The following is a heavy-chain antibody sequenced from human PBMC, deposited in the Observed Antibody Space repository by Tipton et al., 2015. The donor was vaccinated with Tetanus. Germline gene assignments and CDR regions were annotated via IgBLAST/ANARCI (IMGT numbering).Heavy chain of an antibody. V-gene: IGHV4-59*01. CDR1: GGSISSFY. CDR2: IYYTGNT. J-gene: IGHJ4*02. CDR3: AGLPVGGGYSAHHYFLH. D-gene: IGHD4-23*01. Sequence: TLSLTCTVSGGSISSFYWSWIRQSPGRGLEWIGYIYYTGNTNYNPSLKSRVTISADTTKKQFSLNLRSVTAADTAVYYCAGLPVGGGYSAHHYFLHWGQGTLVTVYS.